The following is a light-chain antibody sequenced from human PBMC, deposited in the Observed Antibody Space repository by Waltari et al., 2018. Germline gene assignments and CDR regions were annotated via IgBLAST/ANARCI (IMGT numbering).Light chain of an antibody. V-gene: IGKV3-20*01. CDR3: QQYVSPPET. CDR2: GAS. J-gene: IGKJ1*01. Sequence: EIVLAHSPDTLSLSPGERATLSSRASQTVRSNYLAWFQQKPGQAPRLLIYGASSRATGIPDRFSGSGSGTDFTLTISRLEPEDFAVYYCQQYVSPPETFGHGTKVEI. CDR1: QTVRSNY.